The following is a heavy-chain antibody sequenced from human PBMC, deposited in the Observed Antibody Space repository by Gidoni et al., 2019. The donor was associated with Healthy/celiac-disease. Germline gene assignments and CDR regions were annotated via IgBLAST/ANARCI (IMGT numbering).Heavy chain of an antibody. J-gene: IGHJ4*02. Sequence: QLQLQESGPGLVKPSETLSLTCPVSGGSISSSSYYWGWIRQPPGKGLEWIGSIYYSGSTYYNPSLKSRVTISVDTSKNQFSLKLSSVTAADTAVYYCARRTITIFGVVKDDYWGQGTLVTVSS. CDR2: IYYSGST. CDR1: GGSISSSSYY. D-gene: IGHD3-3*01. V-gene: IGHV4-39*01. CDR3: ARRTITIFGVVKDDY.